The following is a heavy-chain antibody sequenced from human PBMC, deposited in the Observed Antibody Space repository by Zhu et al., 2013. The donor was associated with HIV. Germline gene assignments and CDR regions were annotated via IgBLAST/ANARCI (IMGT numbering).Heavy chain of an antibody. Sequence: QVQLVQSGAEVKKPGASVRISCKASGYRFTEYFVHWVRQAPGQGLEWVGQINPSGTTTRTPQKFRGRVTMTKDTSTTTIYMELSSLRSEDTAVYYCARGLRNSVPYYYYYGMDVWGQGTTVTVSS. V-gene: IGHV1-46*01. D-gene: IGHD2-15*01. CDR3: ARGLRNSVPYYYYYGMDV. CDR1: GYRFTEYF. CDR2: INPSGTTT. J-gene: IGHJ6*02.